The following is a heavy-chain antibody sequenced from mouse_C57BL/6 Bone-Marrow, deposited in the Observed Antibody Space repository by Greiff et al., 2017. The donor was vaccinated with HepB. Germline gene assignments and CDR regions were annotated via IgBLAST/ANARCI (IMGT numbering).Heavy chain of an antibody. CDR3: EREGYDRYFDY. D-gene: IGHD2-2*01. J-gene: IGHJ2*01. CDR2: ISYNGSN. Sequence: EVKLMESGPGLVKPSQSLSLSCSVSGYSITSGYFWNWIRQFTGNKLECVGFISYNGSNNYKPSLKNRISITRYKSKKQFFLKLYSLTTEDTATYFCEREGYDRYFDYWGQGTTLTVSS. CDR1: GYSITSGYF. V-gene: IGHV3-6*01.